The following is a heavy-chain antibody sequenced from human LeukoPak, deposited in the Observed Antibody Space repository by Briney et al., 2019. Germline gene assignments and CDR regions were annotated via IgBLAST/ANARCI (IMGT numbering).Heavy chain of an antibody. Sequence: SETLSLTCTVSGGSMSSHYWSWIRQPPGKGLEWIGFIYYSGTTKYSPSLQSRVTMLLDTPKNHFSLKLTSVTAADTALYYCARLLDNDSSGYPDTFDMWGQGTMVTVSS. CDR2: IYYSGTT. CDR1: GGSMSSHY. CDR3: ARLLDNDSSGYPDTFDM. J-gene: IGHJ3*02. D-gene: IGHD3-22*01. V-gene: IGHV4-59*11.